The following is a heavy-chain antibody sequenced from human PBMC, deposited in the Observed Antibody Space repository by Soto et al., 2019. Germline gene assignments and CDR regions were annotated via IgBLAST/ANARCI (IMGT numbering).Heavy chain of an antibody. CDR1: GFTFSSYA. J-gene: IGHJ5*02. CDR3: AKDLRFLEWLPNWFDP. CDR2: ISGSGGST. Sequence: GGSLRLSCAASGFTFSSYAMSWVRQAPGKGLEWVSAISGSGGSTYYADSVKGRFTISRDNSKNTLYLQMNSLRAEDTAVYYCAKDLRFLEWLPNWFDPWGQGTLVTVSS. D-gene: IGHD3-3*01. V-gene: IGHV3-23*01.